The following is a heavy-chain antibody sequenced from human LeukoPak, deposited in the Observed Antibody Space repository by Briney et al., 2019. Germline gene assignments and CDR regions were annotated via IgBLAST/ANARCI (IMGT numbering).Heavy chain of an antibody. D-gene: IGHD3-10*01. V-gene: IGHV3-48*01. Sequence: GGSLRLSCAGSGDSFISHTMIWVRQAPGKGLEWISYIGYSGSPIYYADSVKGRFGISRDDAKTSLYLHMNSLRAEDTAVYYCARGTYYYEFWGQGTLVTVSS. CDR1: GDSFISHT. CDR2: IGYSGSPI. CDR3: ARGTYYYEF. J-gene: IGHJ4*02.